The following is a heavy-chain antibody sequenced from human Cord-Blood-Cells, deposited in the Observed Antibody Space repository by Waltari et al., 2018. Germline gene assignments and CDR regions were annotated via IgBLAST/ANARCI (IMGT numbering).Heavy chain of an antibody. CDR3: ARGGYSGYDSSRYYFDY. V-gene: IGHV1-2*04. CDR2: INPNSGGT. D-gene: IGHD5-12*01. CDR1: GYTFTGYY. J-gene: IGHJ4*02. Sequence: QVQLVQSGAEVKKPGASVKVSCTASGYTFTGYYMHWVRQAPGQGLEWMGWINPNSGGTNYAQKFQGWVTMTRDTSISTAYMELSRLRSDDTAVYYCARGGYSGYDSSRYYFDYWGQGTLVTVSS.